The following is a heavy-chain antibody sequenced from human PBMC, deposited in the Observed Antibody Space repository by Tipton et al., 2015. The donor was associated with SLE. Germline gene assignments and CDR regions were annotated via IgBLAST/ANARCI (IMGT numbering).Heavy chain of an antibody. CDR3: AREGVASDY. D-gene: IGHD2-15*01. J-gene: IGHJ4*02. CDR2: INHSGST. Sequence: AGLVKPSETLSLTCAVYGGSFSGYYWSWIRQPPGKGLEWIGEINHSGSTNYNPSLKSRVTISVDTSKNQFSLKLSSVTAADTAVYYCAREGVASDYWGQGTLVTVSS. V-gene: IGHV4-34*01. CDR1: GGSFSGYY.